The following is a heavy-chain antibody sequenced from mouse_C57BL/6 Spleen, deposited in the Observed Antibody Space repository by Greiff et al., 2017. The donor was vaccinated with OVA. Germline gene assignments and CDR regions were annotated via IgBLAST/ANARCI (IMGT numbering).Heavy chain of an antibody. J-gene: IGHJ3*01. Sequence: QVQLQQSGPGLVQPSQSLSITCTASGFSLTSYGVHWVRQSPGKGLEWLGVIWSGGSTDYNAAFISRLSISKDNSKRQVFFKMNSLQADVTAIYYCARKETAQATSWFAYWGQGTLVTVSA. CDR1: GFSLTSYG. CDR2: IWSGGST. D-gene: IGHD3-2*02. V-gene: IGHV2-2*01. CDR3: ARKETAQATSWFAY.